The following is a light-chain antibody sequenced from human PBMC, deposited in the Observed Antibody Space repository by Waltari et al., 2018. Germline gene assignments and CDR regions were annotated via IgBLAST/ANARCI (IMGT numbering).Light chain of an antibody. CDR1: QSVFLSGHNYNG. CDR3: QQNRDTPRT. V-gene: IGKV4-1*01. J-gene: IGKJ1*01. Sequence: DIVMTQSPDSLAVSLGERATINCKSSQSVFLSGHNYNGLAWYQEKPGQPPKLPISWASARVSGVPDRFSGGGSETDFSLTISSLQAEDVAVYYCQQNRDTPRTFGQGTKVEIK. CDR2: WAS.